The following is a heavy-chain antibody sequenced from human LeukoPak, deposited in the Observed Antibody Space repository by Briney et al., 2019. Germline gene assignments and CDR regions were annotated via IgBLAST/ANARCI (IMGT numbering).Heavy chain of an antibody. CDR3: TRADYGGNSAFDY. D-gene: IGHD4-23*01. V-gene: IGHV3-74*01. CDR1: GFTFSSYW. Sequence: GGSLRLSCAASGFTFSSYWMHWVRQAPGKGLVCVSRINSDGSGTGYADSVKGRFTISRDNAKNTLYLQMNSLRAEDTAVYYCTRADYGGNSAFDYWGQGTLVTVSS. CDR2: INSDGSGT. J-gene: IGHJ4*02.